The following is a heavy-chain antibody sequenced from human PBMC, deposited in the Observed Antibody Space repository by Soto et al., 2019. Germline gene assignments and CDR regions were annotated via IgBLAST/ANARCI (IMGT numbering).Heavy chain of an antibody. V-gene: IGHV3-72*01. Sequence: EVQLVESGGGLVQPGGYLRFSCAASGIIFSDYFMDWVRQAPGKGLEWVGRSTNKRNSNTTKYAASVEGRFTISRDESKNSLYLQMNSLKTDDTALYYCVSEYYGGFENWGQGTLVTVSS. CDR2: STNKRNSNTT. CDR1: GIIFSDYF. J-gene: IGHJ4*02. D-gene: IGHD4-17*01. CDR3: VSEYYGGFEN.